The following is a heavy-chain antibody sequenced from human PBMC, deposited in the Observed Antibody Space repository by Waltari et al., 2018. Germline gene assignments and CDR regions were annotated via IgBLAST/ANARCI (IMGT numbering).Heavy chain of an antibody. Sequence: QVQLVQSGAEVKKPGSSVKVSCKASGGTFSSSAISWLRPAPGQGLEWMGRIIPILGIANYAQKFQGRVTITADKSTSTAYMELSSLRSEDTAVYYCARDRCSSTSCSKKTMDVWGQGTTVTVSS. J-gene: IGHJ6*02. CDR1: GGTFSSSA. V-gene: IGHV1-69*09. CDR3: ARDRCSSTSCSKKTMDV. D-gene: IGHD2-2*01. CDR2: IIPILGIA.